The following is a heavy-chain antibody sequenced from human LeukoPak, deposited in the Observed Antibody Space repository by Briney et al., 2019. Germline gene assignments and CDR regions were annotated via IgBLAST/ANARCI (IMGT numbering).Heavy chain of an antibody. CDR3: AGAPTDYGDYGWGLAGMDV. J-gene: IGHJ6*02. Sequence: ASVKVSCKASGGTFSSYAISWVRQAPGQGLEWMGGIIPIFGTANYAQKFQGRVTITADESTSTAYMELSSLRSEDTAVYYCAGAPTDYGDYGWGLAGMDVWGQGTTATVSS. CDR2: IIPIFGTA. CDR1: GGTFSSYA. V-gene: IGHV1-69*13. D-gene: IGHD4-17*01.